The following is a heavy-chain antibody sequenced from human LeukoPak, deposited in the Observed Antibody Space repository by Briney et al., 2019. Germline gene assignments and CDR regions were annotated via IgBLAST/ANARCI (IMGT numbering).Heavy chain of an antibody. Sequence: GGSLRLSCAASGFTFSSYGMHWVRQAPGKGLEWVAVISYDGSNKYYADSVKGRFTISRDNSKNTLYLQMNSLRAEDTAVYYCAKDGRIRSSWPYFDYWGQGTLVTISS. D-gene: IGHD6-13*01. CDR1: GFTFSSYG. CDR3: AKDGRIRSSWPYFDY. V-gene: IGHV3-30*18. J-gene: IGHJ4*02. CDR2: ISYDGSNK.